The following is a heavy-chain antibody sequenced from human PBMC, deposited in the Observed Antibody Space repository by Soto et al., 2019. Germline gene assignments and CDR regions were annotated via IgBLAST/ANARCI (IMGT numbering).Heavy chain of an antibody. J-gene: IGHJ5*02. Sequence: SETLSLTCNVSGGSVGSGGYYWSWIRQRPGKGLEWIGYIHYSGSTYYNPSLKSRVTMSIDTSKNLFPLNLSSVTAADTAVYYCARAGGAGSGHDWFDPWGQGTLVTVSS. CDR1: GGSVGSGGYY. V-gene: IGHV4-31*03. D-gene: IGHD6-13*01. CDR2: IHYSGST. CDR3: ARAGGAGSGHDWFDP.